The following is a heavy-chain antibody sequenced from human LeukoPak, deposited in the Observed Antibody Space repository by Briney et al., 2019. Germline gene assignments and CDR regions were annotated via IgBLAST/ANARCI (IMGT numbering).Heavy chain of an antibody. CDR1: GGSLSGYY. Sequence: SETLSLTCAVYGGSLSGYYWSWIRQPPGKGLEWIGEINHSGSTNYNPSLKSRVTISVDTSKTQFSLKLSSVTAADTAVYYCARGRKYYYDSSGYYAIYYFDYWGQGTLVTVSS. CDR2: INHSGST. D-gene: IGHD3-22*01. CDR3: ARGRKYYYDSSGYYAIYYFDY. J-gene: IGHJ4*02. V-gene: IGHV4-34*01.